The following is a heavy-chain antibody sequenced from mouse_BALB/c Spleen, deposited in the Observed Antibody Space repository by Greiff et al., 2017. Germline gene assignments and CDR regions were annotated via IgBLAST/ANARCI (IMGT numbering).Heavy chain of an antibody. Sequence: VQLKESGTVLARPGASVKMSCKASGYSFTSYWMHWVKQRPGQGLEWIGAIYPGNSDTSYNQKFKGKAKLTAVTSASTAYMELSSLTNEDSAVYYCTLDSSGYRGYFDYWGQGTTLTVSS. J-gene: IGHJ2*01. V-gene: IGHV1-5*01. CDR1: GYSFTSYW. D-gene: IGHD3-2*01. CDR2: IYPGNSDT. CDR3: TLDSSGYRGYFDY.